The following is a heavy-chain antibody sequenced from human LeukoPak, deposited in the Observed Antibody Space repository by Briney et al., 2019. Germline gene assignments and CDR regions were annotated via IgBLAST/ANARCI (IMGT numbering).Heavy chain of an antibody. V-gene: IGHV1-18*01. CDR1: GYTFTSYG. D-gene: IGHD2-15*01. CDR3: ARDDCSGGSCYPPYYYYMDV. CDR2: ISAYNGNT. Sequence: ASVKVSCRASGYTFTSYGISWVRQAPGQGLEWMGWISAYNGNTNYAQKLQGRVTMTTDTSTSTAYMEPRSLRSDDTAVYYCARDDCSGGSCYPPYYYYMDVWGKGTTVTVSS. J-gene: IGHJ6*03.